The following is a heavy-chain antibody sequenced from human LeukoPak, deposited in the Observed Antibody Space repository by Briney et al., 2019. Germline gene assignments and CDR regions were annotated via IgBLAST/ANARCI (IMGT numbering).Heavy chain of an antibody. D-gene: IGHD1-26*01. CDR2: ISGGGGST. J-gene: IGHJ6*02. V-gene: IGHV3-43*02. Sequence: GGSLRLSCAASGFTFDSYAMHWVRQAPGKGLEWVSLISGGGGSTSYADSVKGRFTISRDNSKNSLYLQMNSLRTEDTALYYCAKDILYSGYDFYGMDVWGQGTTVTVSS. CDR3: AKDILYSGYDFYGMDV. CDR1: GFTFDSYA.